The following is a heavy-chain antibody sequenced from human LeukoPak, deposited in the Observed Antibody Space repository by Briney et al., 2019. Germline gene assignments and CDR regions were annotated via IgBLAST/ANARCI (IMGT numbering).Heavy chain of an antibody. J-gene: IGHJ5*02. CDR3: ARAGYSYGYNWFDP. CDR1: GFTFSSYS. CDR2: FSSSSSTI. D-gene: IGHD5-18*01. V-gene: IGHV3-48*01. Sequence: GGSLRLSCAASGFTFSSYSMNWFGQAPGKGLDWVSYFSSSSSTIYYADSVKGRFTISRDNAKNSLYLQMNSLRAEDTAVYYCARAGYSYGYNWFDPWGQGTLVTVSS.